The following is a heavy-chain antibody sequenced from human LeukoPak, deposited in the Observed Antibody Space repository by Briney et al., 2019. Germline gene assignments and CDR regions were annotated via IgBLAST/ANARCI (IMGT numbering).Heavy chain of an antibody. CDR2: IWYDGSNK. D-gene: IGHD2-2*01. J-gene: IGHJ5*02. CDR3: ARGGIVVVPAAPGASRFDP. CDR1: GFTSSSYG. V-gene: IGHV3-33*01. Sequence: SGRSLRLSCAASGFTSSSYGMHWVRQAPGKGLEWVAVIWYDGSNKYYADSVKGRFTISRDNSKNTLYLQMNSLRAEDTAVYYCARGGIVVVPAAPGASRFDPWGQGTLVTVSS.